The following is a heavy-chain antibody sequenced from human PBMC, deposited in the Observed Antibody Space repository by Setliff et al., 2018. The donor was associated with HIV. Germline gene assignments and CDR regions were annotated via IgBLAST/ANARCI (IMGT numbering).Heavy chain of an antibody. D-gene: IGHD5-12*01. CDR1: GGSINSGAYL. Sequence: KPSETLSLTCTVSGGSINSGAYLWAWIRQPAGKGLEWIGRIFRAGNATYNPSLKSRAILSVDASQNQFSLQLKHVTAADTAIYYCARQPLYNDYDWRSYYFDYWGQGSLVTVSS. CDR3: ARQPLYNDYDWRSYYFDY. J-gene: IGHJ4*02. CDR2: IFRAGNA. V-gene: IGHV4-61*02.